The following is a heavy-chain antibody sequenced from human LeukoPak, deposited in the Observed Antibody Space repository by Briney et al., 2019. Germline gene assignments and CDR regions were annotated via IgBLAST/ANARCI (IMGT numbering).Heavy chain of an antibody. J-gene: IGHJ5*02. Sequence: ASVKVSCKASGYTFTGYYMHWVRQAPGQGLEWMGWINPNSGDTNYAQNFQGRVTMTRDTSISTAYMELSRLRSDDTAVYYCAGTIFGVVTKTDNWFDPWGQGTLVTVSS. D-gene: IGHD3-3*01. CDR1: GYTFTGYY. V-gene: IGHV1-2*02. CDR2: INPNSGDT. CDR3: AGTIFGVVTKTDNWFDP.